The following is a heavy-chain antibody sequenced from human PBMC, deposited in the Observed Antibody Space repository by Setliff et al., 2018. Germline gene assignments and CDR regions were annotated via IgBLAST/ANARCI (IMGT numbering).Heavy chain of an antibody. Sequence: SETLSLTCTVSGASIRSGSHYWSRIRQSAERGLEWIGHIYTSGTTDYSPSFKSRVSISADTSKNLVSLKLHSVTAADTAVYYCTKEYVVISFVANTHSHYGMDVWGQGTTVTSP. J-gene: IGHJ6*02. CDR1: GASIRSGSHY. V-gene: IGHV4-61*09. CDR2: IYTSGTT. D-gene: IGHD2-21*01. CDR3: TKEYVVISFVANTHSHYGMDV.